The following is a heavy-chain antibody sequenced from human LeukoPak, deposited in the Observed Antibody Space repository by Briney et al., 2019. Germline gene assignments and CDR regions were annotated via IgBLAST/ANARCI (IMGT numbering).Heavy chain of an antibody. J-gene: IGHJ6*02. CDR2: ISYDGSNK. Sequence: GGSLRLSCVASGFTFSNYWMTWVRQAPGKGLEWVAVISYDGSNKYYADSVKGRFTISRDNSKNTLYLQMNSLRAEDTAVYYCAKDSNRIAAAGYYYYGMDVWGQGTTVTVSS. V-gene: IGHV3-30*18. D-gene: IGHD6-13*01. CDR1: GFTFSNYW. CDR3: AKDSNRIAAAGYYYYGMDV.